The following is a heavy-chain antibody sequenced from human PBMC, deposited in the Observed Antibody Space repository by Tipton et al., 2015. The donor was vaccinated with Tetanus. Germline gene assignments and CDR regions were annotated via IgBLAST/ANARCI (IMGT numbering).Heavy chain of an antibody. D-gene: IGHD2-2*01. J-gene: IGHJ4*02. CDR1: GFTFRNYW. CDR2: INGEASDT. Sequence: SLRLSCAASGFTFRNYWMHWVRQAPGKGLVWVSRINGEASDTGYADSVKGRFTISRDNAKNTLYPQMNSLRAEDTAVYYCARDSPDILLVPAVWGQGTLVTVSS. V-gene: IGHV3-74*01. CDR3: ARDSPDILLVPAV.